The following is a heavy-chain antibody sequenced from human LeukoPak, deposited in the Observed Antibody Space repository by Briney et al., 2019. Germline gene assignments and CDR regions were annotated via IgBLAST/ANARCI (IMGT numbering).Heavy chain of an antibody. D-gene: IGHD3-22*01. CDR3: ARLQSELNYYYDSSGPYYFDY. CDR2: IYYSGST. J-gene: IGHJ4*02. Sequence: PSETLSLTCTVSGGSISSYYWSWIRQPPGKGLEWIGYIYYSGSTNYNPSLKSRVTISVDTSKNQFSLKPSSVTAADTAVYYCARLQSELNYYYDSSGPYYFDYWGQGTLVTVSS. CDR1: GGSISSYY. V-gene: IGHV4-59*08.